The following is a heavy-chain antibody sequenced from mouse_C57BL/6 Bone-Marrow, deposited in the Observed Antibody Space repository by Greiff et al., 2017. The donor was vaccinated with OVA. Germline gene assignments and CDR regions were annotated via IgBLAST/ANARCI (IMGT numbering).Heavy chain of an antibody. V-gene: IGHV1-59*01. Sequence: QVQLQQPGAELVRPGTSVKLSCKASGYTFTSYWMHWVKQRPGQGLEWIGVIDPSDSYTNYNQKFKGKATLTVDTSSSTAYMQLSSLTSEDSAVYYCARAHYWGQGTTLTVSS. CDR3: ARAHY. CDR1: GYTFTSYW. J-gene: IGHJ2*01. CDR2: IDPSDSYT.